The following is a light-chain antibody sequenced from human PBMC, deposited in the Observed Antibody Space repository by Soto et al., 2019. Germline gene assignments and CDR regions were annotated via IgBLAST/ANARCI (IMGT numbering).Light chain of an antibody. J-gene: IGKJ2*01. V-gene: IGKV1-39*01. CDR3: QPSYSTIYT. CDR1: QSISSY. CDR2: AAS. Sequence: DIQMTQSPSSLSASVGDRVTITCRASQSISSYLNWYQQKPGKAPKLLIYAASSLQIGVPSRFSGSGSGTNFTLTISSLQPEDFATYYFQPSYSTIYTFGQGAKMEIK.